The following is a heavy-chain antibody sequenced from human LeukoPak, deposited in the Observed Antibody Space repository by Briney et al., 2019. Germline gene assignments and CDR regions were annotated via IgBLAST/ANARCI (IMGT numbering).Heavy chain of an antibody. J-gene: IGHJ4*02. CDR3: ARGAANFDWLTALEY. Sequence: PGGSLRLSCAASGFTFSSYNMNWVRQAPGKGLEWVSSISSSSDYIYYAESVKGRFTISRDNAKNSLYLQMNSLRAEDTAVYYCARGAANFDWLTALEYWGQGTLVTVSS. D-gene: IGHD3-9*01. V-gene: IGHV3-21*01. CDR1: GFTFSSYN. CDR2: ISSSSDYI.